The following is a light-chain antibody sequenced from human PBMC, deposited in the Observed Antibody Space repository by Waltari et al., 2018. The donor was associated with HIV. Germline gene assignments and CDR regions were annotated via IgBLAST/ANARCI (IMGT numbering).Light chain of an antibody. J-gene: IGLJ2*01. Sequence: QSALTQPASVSGSPGQSITISCTGTSSDVGGYNYVSWYQQHPGNAPKLMIYDVSNRPSVVSNRFPGSKSGNTASLTISGLQAEDEADYYCSSYTSSSTLVVFGGGTKLTVL. CDR3: SSYTSSSTLVV. CDR2: DVS. CDR1: SSDVGGYNY. V-gene: IGLV2-14*01.